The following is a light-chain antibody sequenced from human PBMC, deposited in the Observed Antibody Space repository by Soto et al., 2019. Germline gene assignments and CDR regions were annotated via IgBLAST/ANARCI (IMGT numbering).Light chain of an antibody. V-gene: IGLV2-14*03. CDR1: SSDVGSYKY. CDR2: DVN. CDR3: NSYTTSSTLL. Sequence: QSALTQHASVSGSPGQSIIISCTGSSSDVGSYKYVSWYQQHPGKAPKLMIYDVNHRPSGVSNRFSGSKSGNTASLTISGLQAEDEADYYCNSYTTSSTLLFGGGTKLTVL. J-gene: IGLJ3*02.